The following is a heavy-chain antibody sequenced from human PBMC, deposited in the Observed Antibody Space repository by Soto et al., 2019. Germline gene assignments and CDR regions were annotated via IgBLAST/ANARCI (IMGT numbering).Heavy chain of an antibody. CDR1: GFTFSRYY. V-gene: IGHV3-21*01. CDR2: ISTTSTYT. D-gene: IGHD3-3*01. J-gene: IGHJ3*02. CDR3: ARDDGVRSNNVKAFDI. Sequence: GGSLRLSCAASGFTFSRYYMNWVRQAPGKGLEWVSSISTTSTYTHYADSLKGRFTISRDNAKKLLYLEMDSLRAEDTAVYYCARDDGVRSNNVKAFDIWGQGTKVTVSS.